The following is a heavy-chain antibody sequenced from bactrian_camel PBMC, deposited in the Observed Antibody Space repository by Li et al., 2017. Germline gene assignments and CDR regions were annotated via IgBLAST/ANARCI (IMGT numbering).Heavy chain of an antibody. Sequence: HVQLVESGGGSVQAGGSLRLSCVFSEWKYKHSDMYCMGWFRQAPGKEREGVAAIDSDGTTAYADSVKGRFTVSADNAKKTWYLQMNSLRPEDSAMYYCAADELVTRLKGLQTCDPNHYHYPDWGQGTQVTVS. CDR2: IDSDGTT. CDR1: EWKYKHSDMYC. D-gene: IGHD2*01. J-gene: IGHJ4*01. CDR3: AADELVTRLKGLQTCDPNHYHYPD. V-gene: IGHV3S53*01.